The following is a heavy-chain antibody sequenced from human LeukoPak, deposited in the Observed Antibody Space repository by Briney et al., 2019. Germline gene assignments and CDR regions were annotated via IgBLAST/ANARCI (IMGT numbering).Heavy chain of an antibody. CDR1: GFTFSSYS. J-gene: IGHJ6*02. Sequence: PGGSLRLSCAASGFTFSSYSMNWVRQAPGKGLEWVSSISSSSSYIYYADSVKGRFTISRDNAKNSLYLQMNSLRAEDTAVYYCARALYAGDFWSGYYNAYYYYYGMDVWGQGTTVTVSS. D-gene: IGHD3-3*01. CDR3: ARALYAGDFWSGYYNAYYYYYGMDV. V-gene: IGHV3-21*01. CDR2: ISSSSSYI.